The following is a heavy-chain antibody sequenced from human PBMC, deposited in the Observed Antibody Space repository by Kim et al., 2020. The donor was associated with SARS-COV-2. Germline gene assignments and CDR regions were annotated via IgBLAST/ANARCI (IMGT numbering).Heavy chain of an antibody. D-gene: IGHD6-19*01. V-gene: IGHV3-21*01. CDR3: ARDVPIAVAGSAFDI. Sequence: DSVNGRFTISRDNAKNSLYLQMNSLRAEDTAVYYCARDVPIAVAGSAFDIWGQGTMVTVSS. J-gene: IGHJ3*02.